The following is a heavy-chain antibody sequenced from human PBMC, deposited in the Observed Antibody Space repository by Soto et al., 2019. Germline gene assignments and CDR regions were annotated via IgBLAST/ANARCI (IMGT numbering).Heavy chain of an antibody. J-gene: IGHJ4*02. CDR3: ARDRYSYGYWDY. CDR2: ISAYNGNT. Sequence: GASVKVSCKASGYTFTSYGISWVRQAPGQGLEWMGWISAYNGNTNYAQKLQGRVTMTKDPSTSTAYMELRSLRSDDTAVYSCARDRYSYGYWDYWGQGTLVTVSS. CDR1: GYTFTSYG. D-gene: IGHD5-18*01. V-gene: IGHV1-18*04.